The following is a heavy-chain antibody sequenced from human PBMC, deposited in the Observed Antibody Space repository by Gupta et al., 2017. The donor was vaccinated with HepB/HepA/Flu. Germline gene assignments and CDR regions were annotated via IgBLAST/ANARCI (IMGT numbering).Heavy chain of an antibody. CDR1: GFPASTFNNAW. D-gene: IGHD1-26*01. V-gene: IGHV3-15*01. CDR3: THDSGGNWFAP. CDR2: IKRNPDGGTT. Sequence: QLVDSGGGLVKPAQSLRLPCTSSGFPASTFNNAWMSWVRQAPGKGLEWIGSIKRNPDGGTTDDATPVKDRFTFARDDAKNTLYLQMDSVKIEDSAVYYGTHDSGGNWFAPGCQGTMVTVSS. J-gene: IGHJ5*02.